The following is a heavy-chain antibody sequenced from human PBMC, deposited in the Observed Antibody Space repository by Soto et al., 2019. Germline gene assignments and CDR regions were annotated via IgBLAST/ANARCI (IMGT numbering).Heavy chain of an antibody. V-gene: IGHV4-39*01. CDR2: IYHSGCT. CDR1: GESISSSSYY. D-gene: IGHD2-21*02. Sequence: SETLSLTCIVSGESISSSSYYWRWIRQPPGKCLEWIGSIYHSGCTYYNPSLKSRVSISIDTSKNQFSLKLSSVTAADTALYYCARQRTTVVTQAYFGYGGQGALVTVS. CDR3: ARQRTTVVTQAYFGY. J-gene: IGHJ4*02.